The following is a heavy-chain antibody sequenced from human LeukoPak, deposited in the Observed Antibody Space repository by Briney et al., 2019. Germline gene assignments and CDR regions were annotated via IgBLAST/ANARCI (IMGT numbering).Heavy chain of an antibody. CDR3: ARENWDGSGSSIDY. CDR2: IWYDGSNK. V-gene: IGHV3-33*08. D-gene: IGHD3-10*01. CDR1: GLIFSSYW. Sequence: GGSLRLSCEASGLIFSSYWMSWVRQAPGKGLEWVAVIWYDGSNKYYADSVKGRFTISRDNSKNTLYLQMNSLRAEDTAVYYCARENWDGSGSSIDYWGQGTLVTVSS. J-gene: IGHJ4*02.